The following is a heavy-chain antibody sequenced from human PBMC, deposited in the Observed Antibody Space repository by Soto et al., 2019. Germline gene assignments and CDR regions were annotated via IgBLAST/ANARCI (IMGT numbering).Heavy chain of an antibody. Sequence: PSETLSLTCTVSGGYISSYYWSWIRQPPGKGLEWIGYIYYSGSTNYNPSLKSRVTISVDTSKNQFSLKLSSVTAADTAVYYCARDLYFDYWGQGTLVTVSS. J-gene: IGHJ4*02. CDR2: IYYSGST. CDR3: ARDLYFDY. CDR1: GGYISSYY. V-gene: IGHV4-59*01.